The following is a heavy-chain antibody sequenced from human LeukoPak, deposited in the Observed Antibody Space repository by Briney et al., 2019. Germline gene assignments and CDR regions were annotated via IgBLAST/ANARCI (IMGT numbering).Heavy chain of an antibody. CDR1: GGSISSYY. Sequence: SETLSLTCTVPGGSISSYYWSWIRQPPGKGLEWIAYISDIGSNNYKPSLKSRVTISIDTSKSQFSLRLNSVTAADTAVYYCARTGETFFDYWGQGTLVTVSS. D-gene: IGHD1-1*01. J-gene: IGHJ4*02. CDR3: ARTGETFFDY. CDR2: ISDIGSN. V-gene: IGHV4-59*12.